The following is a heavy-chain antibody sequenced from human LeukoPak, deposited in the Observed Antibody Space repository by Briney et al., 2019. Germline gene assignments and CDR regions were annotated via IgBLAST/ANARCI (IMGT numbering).Heavy chain of an antibody. D-gene: IGHD3-10*01. CDR3: AKHYGSRPYYGMDV. J-gene: IGHJ6*02. CDR1: GFTFSSYA. CDR2: ISGSGGST. V-gene: IGHV3-23*01. Sequence: GGSLRLSCAASGFTFSSYAMSWVRQAPGKGLEWVSAISGSGGSTYYADSVKGRFTISRDNSKNTLYLQMNSLRAEDTAVYYCAKHYGSRPYYGMDVWGQGTTVTVSS.